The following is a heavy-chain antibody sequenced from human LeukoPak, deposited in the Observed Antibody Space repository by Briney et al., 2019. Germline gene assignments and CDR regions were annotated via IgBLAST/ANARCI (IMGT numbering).Heavy chain of an antibody. CDR3: AREAKDYYDSSGYYYVFGY. J-gene: IGHJ4*02. CDR1: GYTFTSYG. V-gene: IGHV1-18*01. D-gene: IGHD3-22*01. CDR2: ISADNGNT. Sequence: ASVKVSCKASGYTFTSYGISWVRQAPGQGLEWMGWISADNGNTNYAQKLQGRVTMTTDTSTSTAYMELRSLRSDDTVVYDCAREAKDYYDSSGYYYVFGYWGQGTLVTVSS.